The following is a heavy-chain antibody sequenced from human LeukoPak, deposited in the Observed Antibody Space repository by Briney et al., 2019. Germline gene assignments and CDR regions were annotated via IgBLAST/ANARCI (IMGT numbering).Heavy chain of an antibody. Sequence: GGSLRLSCAAPGFTFSSYGMHWVRQAPGKGLEWVAVISYDGGNKSYADSVKGRFTISRDNSKNTLHLQMNSLRAEDTAVYYCAKVPGASYYDSSGYYPSSIDYWGQGTLVTVSS. CDR2: ISYDGGNK. CDR3: AKVPGASYYDSSGYYPSSIDY. D-gene: IGHD3-22*01. J-gene: IGHJ4*02. V-gene: IGHV3-30*18. CDR1: GFTFSSYG.